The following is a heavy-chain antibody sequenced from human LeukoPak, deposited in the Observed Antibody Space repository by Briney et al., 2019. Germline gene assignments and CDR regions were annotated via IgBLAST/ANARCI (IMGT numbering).Heavy chain of an antibody. CDR1: GLTFSSYA. J-gene: IGHJ4*02. CDR3: AKEPELVQSDGLFDY. CDR2: ISGSGGST. Sequence: PGGSLGLSCAASGLTFSSYAMSWVRQAPGKGLEWVSAISGSGGSTYYADSVRGRFTISRDNSKNTLYLQMNSLRAEDTAVYYCAKEPELVQSDGLFDYWGQGTLVTVSS. D-gene: IGHD6-13*01. V-gene: IGHV3-23*01.